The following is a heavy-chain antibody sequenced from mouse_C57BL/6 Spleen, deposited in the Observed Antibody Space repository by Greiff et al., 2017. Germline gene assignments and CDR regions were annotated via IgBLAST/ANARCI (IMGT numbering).Heavy chain of an antibody. CDR3: ASYTTGAMDY. D-gene: IGHD1-1*01. Sequence: EVQLQQSGPGLVKPSQSLSLTCSVTGYSITSGYYWNWIRQFPGNKLEWMGYISYDGSNNYNPSLKNRISITRDTSKNQFFLKLNSVTTEDTATYYCASYTTGAMDYWGQGTSVTVSS. CDR1: GYSITSGYY. V-gene: IGHV3-6*01. J-gene: IGHJ4*01. CDR2: ISYDGSN.